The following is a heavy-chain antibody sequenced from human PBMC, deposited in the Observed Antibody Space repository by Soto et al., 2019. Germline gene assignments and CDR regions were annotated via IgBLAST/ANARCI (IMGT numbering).Heavy chain of an antibody. CDR1: GYMFISYG. CDR3: ATTGRAYYGAGSSFDP. D-gene: IGHD3-10*01. CDR2: ISPHNGDT. Sequence: QVQLVQSGAEVTKPGASVKVSCKASGYMFISYGISWVRQAPGQGLEWMGWISPHNGDTNYAQKCQGRVTMTTDTSTSTAYMEIRSVTAAATAAYYCATTGRAYYGAGSSFDPWGQGTLVTGSS. V-gene: IGHV1-18*01. J-gene: IGHJ5*02.